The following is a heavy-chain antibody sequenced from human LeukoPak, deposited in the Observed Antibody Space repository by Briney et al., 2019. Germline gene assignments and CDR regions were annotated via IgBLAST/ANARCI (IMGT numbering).Heavy chain of an antibody. V-gene: IGHV3-53*01. D-gene: IGHD1-1*01. CDR3: ASSVTTVGAYDY. CDR2: ISNNDVT. CDR1: GITASNFY. J-gene: IGHJ4*02. Sequence: GGSLRLSCAASGITASNFYMMWVRQAPGKGLEWVSYISNNDVTKYADSVRGRLTISRDNSKNILYLQMNSLRVEDTAMYWCASSVTTVGAYDYRGQGAPVTVSS.